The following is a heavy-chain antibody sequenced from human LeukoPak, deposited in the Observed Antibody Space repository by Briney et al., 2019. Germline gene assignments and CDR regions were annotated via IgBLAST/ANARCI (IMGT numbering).Heavy chain of an antibody. V-gene: IGHV3-53*01. CDR3: ARDKFGDILTGYYYYYYMDV. CDR2: IYSGGST. J-gene: IGHJ6*03. Sequence: GGSLRLSCAASGFTVSRNYMSWVRQAPGKGLEWVSVIYSGGSTYYADSVKGRFTISRDNSKNTLYLQMNSLRAEDTAVYYCARDKFGDILTGYYYYYYMDVWGKGTTVTISS. CDR1: GFTVSRNY. D-gene: IGHD3-9*01.